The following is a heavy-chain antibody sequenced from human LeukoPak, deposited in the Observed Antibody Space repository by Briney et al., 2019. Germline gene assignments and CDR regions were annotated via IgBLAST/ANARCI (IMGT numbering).Heavy chain of an antibody. Sequence: SETLSLTCTVAGGSISSGSYYWSWIRQPAGKGLEWIGYIDYSGSTYYNPSLKSRVTISVDTSKNQFSLKLSSVTAADTAVYYCARVSGAAFPFIDYWGQGTLVTVSS. CDR1: GGSISSGSYY. CDR2: IDYSGST. D-gene: IGHD3-10*01. V-gene: IGHV4-30-4*08. J-gene: IGHJ4*02. CDR3: ARVSGAAFPFIDY.